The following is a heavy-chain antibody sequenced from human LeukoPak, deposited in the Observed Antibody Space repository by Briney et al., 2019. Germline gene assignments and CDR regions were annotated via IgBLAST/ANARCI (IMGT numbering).Heavy chain of an antibody. Sequence: SQTMSLTCIVYARSISSYYWGWIRQPPRNGLEWSGYICYSGRTNYTPSLKSRVTISVDTSMSQFALKLSSVAAADTAVYYCARGGYYFNYWGQGTLSPSLQ. V-gene: IGHV4-59*01. CDR3: ARGGYYFNY. CDR2: ICYSGRT. J-gene: IGHJ4*02. D-gene: IGHD3-22*01. CDR1: ARSISSYY.